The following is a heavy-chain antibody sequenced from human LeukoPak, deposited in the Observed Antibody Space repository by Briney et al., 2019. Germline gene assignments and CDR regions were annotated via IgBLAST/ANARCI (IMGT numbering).Heavy chain of an antibody. J-gene: IGHJ3*02. Sequence: SQTLSLTCTVSGGSISSGGYYWSWIRQHPGKGLEWIGYIYYSGSTYYNPSLKSRVTISVDTSKNQFSLKLSSVTAADTAVYYCARRDRLEYYYDSRGVFDIWDQGTMVTVSS. CDR2: IYYSGST. CDR1: GGSISSGGYY. D-gene: IGHD3-22*01. V-gene: IGHV4-31*03. CDR3: ARRDRLEYYYDSRGVFDI.